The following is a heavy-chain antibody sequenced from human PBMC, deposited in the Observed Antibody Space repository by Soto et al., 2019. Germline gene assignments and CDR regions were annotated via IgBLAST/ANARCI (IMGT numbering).Heavy chain of an antibody. J-gene: IGHJ6*02. D-gene: IGHD6-6*01. CDR1: GGTFSSYA. CDR3: ASQQLGPSYYYGMDV. CDR2: IIPIFGTA. V-gene: IGHV1-69*05. Sequence: QVQLVQSGAEVKKPGSSVKVSCKASGGTFSSYAINWVRQAPGQGLEWMGGIIPIFGTANYAQKFQGRVTMPPDYSPXTAYMELSSLRCEDTAVYYCASQQLGPSYYYGMDVWGQGTTVTVSS.